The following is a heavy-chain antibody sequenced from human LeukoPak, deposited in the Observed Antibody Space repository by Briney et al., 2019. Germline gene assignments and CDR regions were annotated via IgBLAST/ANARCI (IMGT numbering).Heavy chain of an antibody. CDR1: GVSINTYY. J-gene: IGHJ4*02. CDR3: AAGPWELDF. CDR2: IYNGGNT. Sequence: SETLSLTCTVSGVSINTYYASWIRQAPGKGLEFIGFIYNGGNTNYNPSLKSRATISVDTSNNQFSLRLTSVTAADTAMYYRAAGPWELDFWGQGTLVTVSS. D-gene: IGHD1-26*01. V-gene: IGHV4-4*09.